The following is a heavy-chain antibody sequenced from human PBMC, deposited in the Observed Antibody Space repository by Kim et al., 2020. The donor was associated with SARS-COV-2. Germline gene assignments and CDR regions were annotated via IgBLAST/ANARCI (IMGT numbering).Heavy chain of an antibody. D-gene: IGHD2-21*01. V-gene: IGHV3-23*01. Sequence: THYAGSVKGRFLISRDESKNTLYLRLNNRRAEDTALYYCAKDLWNYSAMDVWGQGTTVTVSS. J-gene: IGHJ6*02. CDR2: T. CDR3: AKDLWNYSAMDV.